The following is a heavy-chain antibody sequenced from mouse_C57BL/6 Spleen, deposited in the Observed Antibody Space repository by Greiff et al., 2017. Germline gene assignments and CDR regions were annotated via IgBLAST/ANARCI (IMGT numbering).Heavy chain of an antibody. V-gene: IGHV1-18*01. Sequence: EVQLVESGPELVKPGASVKIPCKASGYTFTDYNMDWVKQSHGKSLEWIGDINPNNGGTIYNQKFKGKATLTVDKSSSTAYMELRSLTSEDTAVYYCARRKGTLDYWGQGTTLTVSS. J-gene: IGHJ2*01. CDR3: ARRKGTLDY. CDR1: GYTFTDYN. D-gene: IGHD3-3*01. CDR2: INPNNGGT.